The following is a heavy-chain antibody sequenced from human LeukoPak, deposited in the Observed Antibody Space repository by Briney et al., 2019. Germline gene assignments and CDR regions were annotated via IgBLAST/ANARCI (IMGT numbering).Heavy chain of an antibody. V-gene: IGHV3-21*01. CDR2: ISSSSSYI. Sequence: GGSLRLSCAASGFTFSSYSMNWVGQAPGKGLEWVSSISSSSSYIYYADSVKGRFTISRDNAKNSLYLQMNSLRAEDTAVYYCARASFGSGSHGGAFDIWGQGTMVTVSS. CDR3: ARASFGSGSHGGAFDI. J-gene: IGHJ3*02. D-gene: IGHD3-3*01. CDR1: GFTFSSYS.